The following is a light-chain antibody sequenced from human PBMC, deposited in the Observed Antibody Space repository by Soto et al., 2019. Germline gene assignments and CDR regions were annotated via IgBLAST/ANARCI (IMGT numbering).Light chain of an antibody. J-gene: IGKJ5*01. V-gene: IGKV1-6*01. CDR1: QGIRND. CDR2: AAS. CDR3: QQYITYST. Sequence: AIQMTQSPSSLSASVGDSVTITCRASQGIRNDLGWYQQKPGKAPNLLIYAASSLQSGVPSRFSGSGSGTDFTLTISSLQPDDFATYYCQQYITYSTFGQGTRLEI.